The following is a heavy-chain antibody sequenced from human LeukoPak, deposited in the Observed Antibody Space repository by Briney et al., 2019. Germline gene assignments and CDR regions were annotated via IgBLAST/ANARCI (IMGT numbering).Heavy chain of an antibody. J-gene: IGHJ3*02. CDR1: GFTFSSYA. V-gene: IGHV3-23*01. CDR2: ISGSGGST. Sequence: GGSLRLSCAASGFTFSSYAMSWFRQAPGKGLEWVSAISGSGGSTYYADSVKGRFTISRDNSKNTLYLQMNSLRAEDTAVYYCAKDGGSGDDAFDIWGQGTMVTVSS. D-gene: IGHD1-26*01. CDR3: AKDGGSGDDAFDI.